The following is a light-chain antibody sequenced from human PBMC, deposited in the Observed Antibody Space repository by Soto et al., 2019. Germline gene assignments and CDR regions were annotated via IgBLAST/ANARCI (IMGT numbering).Light chain of an antibody. CDR2: KAS. CDR3: QQYDSYSPYT. CDR1: QTISSS. Sequence: DIQMTQFPPTLSASIGDRVTITCRASQTISSSLAWYQQKQGKAPKLLIYKASTLETGVPSRFSGSGSGTEFTLTISSLQPDDFATYYCQQYDSYSPYTFGQGTRLEIK. J-gene: IGKJ2*01. V-gene: IGKV1-5*03.